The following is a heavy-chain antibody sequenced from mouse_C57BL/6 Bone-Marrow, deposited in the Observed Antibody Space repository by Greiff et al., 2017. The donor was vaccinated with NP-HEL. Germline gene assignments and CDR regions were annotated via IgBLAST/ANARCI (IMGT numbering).Heavy chain of an antibody. Sequence: EVQGVESGGDLVKPGGSLKLSCAASGFTFSSYGMSWVRQTPDKRLEWVATISSGGSYTYYPDSVKGRFTISRDNAKNTLYLQMSSLKSEDTAMYYCARRSNYGAWFAYWGQGTLVTVSA. CDR1: GFTFSSYG. CDR3: ARRSNYGAWFAY. CDR2: ISSGGSYT. D-gene: IGHD2-5*01. V-gene: IGHV5-6*01. J-gene: IGHJ3*01.